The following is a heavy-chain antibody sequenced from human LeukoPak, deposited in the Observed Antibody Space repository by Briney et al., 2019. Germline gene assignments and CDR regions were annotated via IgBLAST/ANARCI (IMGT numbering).Heavy chain of an antibody. J-gene: IGHJ6*03. D-gene: IGHD3-16*02. CDR3: ARIRYRYYYYYYVDA. CDR1: GASINSSGYY. CDR2: IYYSGNT. V-gene: IGHV4-39*07. Sequence: ASETLSLTCIVSGASINSSGYYWGWIRQPPGKGLEWIGGIYYSGNTYYTPSLKSRVTISIDTSKSQFSLRLSSVTAADTAVYYCARIRYRYYYYYYVDAWGKGTTVTVSS.